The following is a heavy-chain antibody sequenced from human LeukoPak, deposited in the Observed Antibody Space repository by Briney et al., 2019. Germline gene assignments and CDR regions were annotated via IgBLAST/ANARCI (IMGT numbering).Heavy chain of an antibody. CDR1: GGSLSSGRYY. CDR3: ARVRGYGVFDY. D-gene: IGHD4-17*01. V-gene: IGHV4-61*02. CDR2: IYTSGST. Sequence: SETLSLTCTVSGGSLSSGRYYWSWIRQPAGKGLEWLGRIYTSGSTNYNPSLKSRVPLSVDTSKNQFSLKLSSVTAAYTAVYYCARVRGYGVFDYWGQGTLVTVSS. J-gene: IGHJ4*02.